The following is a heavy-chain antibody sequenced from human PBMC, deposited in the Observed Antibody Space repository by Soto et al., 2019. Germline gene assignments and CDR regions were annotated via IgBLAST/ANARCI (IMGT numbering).Heavy chain of an antibody. Sequence: EVQLVESGGGVVQPGRSLRLSCTGSGFTFDDYAMYWVRQRPGAGLEWVAGISWSSGNIAHADSVKGRFSISRDNAKKTLYLQMNNLRPEDTALYYCAKDIGRLWVMYFLDYWGQGTPVTVSS. CDR1: GFTFDDYA. J-gene: IGHJ4*02. D-gene: IGHD3-9*01. CDR2: ISWSSGNI. V-gene: IGHV3-9*01. CDR3: AKDIGRLWVMYFLDY.